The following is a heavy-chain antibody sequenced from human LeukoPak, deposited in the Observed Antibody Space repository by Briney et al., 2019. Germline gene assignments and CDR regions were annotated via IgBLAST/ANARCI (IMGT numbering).Heavy chain of an antibody. CDR1: GYTFTGYY. Sequence: ASVNVSCKSSGYTFTGYYMHWVRQAPGQGPEWMGWINPYSGGTKYAQKFQGRVTMTRDTSIGTAYMELSRLRSDDTAMFYCVTRDGYNRDYWGQGTLVTVSS. J-gene: IGHJ4*02. D-gene: IGHD5-24*01. V-gene: IGHV1-2*02. CDR2: INPYSGGT. CDR3: VTRDGYNRDY.